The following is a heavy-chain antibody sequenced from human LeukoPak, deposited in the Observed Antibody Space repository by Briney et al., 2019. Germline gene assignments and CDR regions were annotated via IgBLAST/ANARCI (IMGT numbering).Heavy chain of an antibody. D-gene: IGHD1-1*01. CDR2: ISVYNGNT. CDR3: ASALRGTAIPYELPAGP. Sequence: ASVKVSCKASGYTFTSHGIAWVRQAPGQGLEWMGWISVYNGNTNYAQKVQARVTMTTDTSTSTAYMELRSLRSDDTAVYYCASALRGTAIPYELPAGPWGQGTLVTVSS. V-gene: IGHV1-18*01. CDR1: GYTFTSHG. J-gene: IGHJ5*02.